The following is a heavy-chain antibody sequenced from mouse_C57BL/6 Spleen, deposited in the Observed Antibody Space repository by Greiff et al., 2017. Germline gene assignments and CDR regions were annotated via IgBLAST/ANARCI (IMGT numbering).Heavy chain of an antibody. J-gene: IGHJ3*01. V-gene: IGHV5-17*01. Sequence: EVKLVESGGGLVKPGGSLKLSCAASGFTFSDYGMHWVRQAPEKGLEWVAYISSGSSTIYYADTVKGRFTISRDNAKNTLFLQMTSLRSEDTAMYYCARVYYDYDDAYWGQGTLVTVSA. CDR1: GFTFSDYG. CDR2: ISSGSSTI. CDR3: ARVYYDYDDAY. D-gene: IGHD2-4*01.